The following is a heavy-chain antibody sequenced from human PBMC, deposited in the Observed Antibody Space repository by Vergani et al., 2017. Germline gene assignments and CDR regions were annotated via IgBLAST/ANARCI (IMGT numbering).Heavy chain of an antibody. CDR2: MDYRGST. D-gene: IGHD3-22*01. Sequence: QVQLQESGPGLVKPSETLSLTCTVSGDSVISTDYHWGWIRQPPGKGLEWIVSMDYRGSTPHNPSLASRLSISFETPKNQFSLRLTSVTAADTAVYYCASKRGACRASYCHSYDFWGPGTLVGVSS. J-gene: IGHJ4*02. CDR3: ASKRGACRASYCHSYDF. CDR1: GDSVISTDYH. V-gene: IGHV4-39*01.